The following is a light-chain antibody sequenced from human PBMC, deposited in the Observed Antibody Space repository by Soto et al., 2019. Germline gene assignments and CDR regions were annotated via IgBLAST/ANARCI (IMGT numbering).Light chain of an antibody. V-gene: IGKV3-15*01. Sequence: EIVMTQSPATLSVSPGARATLSCRASQSVSSNLAWYQQKPGQAPRLLIYGASTRATGIPARFSGSGSGTEFTLTISSLQSEDFAVYYCQQHNQWPITFGQGTRLEIK. J-gene: IGKJ5*01. CDR2: GAS. CDR3: QQHNQWPIT. CDR1: QSVSSN.